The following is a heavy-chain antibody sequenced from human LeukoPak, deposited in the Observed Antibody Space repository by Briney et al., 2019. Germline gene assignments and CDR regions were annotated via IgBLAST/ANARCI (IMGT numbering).Heavy chain of an antibody. J-gene: IGHJ4*02. CDR2: IYYSGST. CDR1: GGSISSYY. V-gene: IGHV4-59*01. D-gene: IGHD3-22*01. Sequence: SETLSLTCTVSGGSISSYYWSWVRQPPGKGLEWIGYIYYSGSTNYNPSLTSRVTISVDSSKNQFSLKLSSVTAADTAVYYCARNYDSSGYWDYWGQGTLVTVSS. CDR3: ARNYDSSGYWDY.